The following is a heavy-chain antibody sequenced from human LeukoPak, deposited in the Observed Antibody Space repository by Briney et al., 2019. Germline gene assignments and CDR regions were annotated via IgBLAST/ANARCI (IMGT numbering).Heavy chain of an antibody. CDR1: GVTFSSQS. CDR2: ISGNTKYM. J-gene: IGHJ4*02. D-gene: IGHD3-9*01. CDR3: ATHGYSELRYFDWSTNE. V-gene: IGHV3-21*01. Sequence: PGGSLRLSCAASGVTFSSQSMNWVRQAPGKGLEWVSSISGNTKYMYYADSVKGRFTISRDNAKKSLYLQMDSLRAEDTAVYYCATHGYSELRYFDWSTNEWGQGTLVTVSS.